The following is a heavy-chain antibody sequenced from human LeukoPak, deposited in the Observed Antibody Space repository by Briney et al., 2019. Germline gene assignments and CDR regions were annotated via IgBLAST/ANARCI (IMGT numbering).Heavy chain of an antibody. CDR2: INPNSGGT. Sequence: ASVKVSCKACGYTFTGYYMHWVRQAPGQGLEWMGRINPNSGGTNYAQKFQGRVTMTRDTSISTAYMELSRLRSDDTAVYYCARVPSYCSGGSCSGFSWFDPWGQGTLVTVSS. V-gene: IGHV1-2*06. CDR1: GYTFTGYY. CDR3: ARVPSYCSGGSCSGFSWFDP. D-gene: IGHD2-15*01. J-gene: IGHJ5*02.